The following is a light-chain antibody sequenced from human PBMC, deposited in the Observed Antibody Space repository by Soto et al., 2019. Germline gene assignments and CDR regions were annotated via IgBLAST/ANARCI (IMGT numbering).Light chain of an antibody. CDR2: EDD. V-gene: IGLV2-23*01. Sequence: QSALTQPASVSCSTGQSITISRTGVSGDVGNYNLVSWYQQHPAKAPKLIIYEDDKRPSGVSNRFSGSKSGDTASLTISGLQSEDEAAYYCCSYLGSSTVFGGGTQLTVL. J-gene: IGLJ7*01. CDR3: CSYLGSSTV. CDR1: SGDVGNYNL.